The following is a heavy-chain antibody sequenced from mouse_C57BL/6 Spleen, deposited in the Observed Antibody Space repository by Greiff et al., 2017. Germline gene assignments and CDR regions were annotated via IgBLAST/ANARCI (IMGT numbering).Heavy chain of an antibody. CDR2: INPGSGGT. D-gene: IGHD1-1*01. V-gene: IGHV1-54*01. J-gene: IGHJ1*03. CDR1: GYAFTNYL. Sequence: QVQLKESGAELVRPGTSVKVSCKASGYAFTNYLIEWVKQRTGQGLEWIGVINPGSGGTNYNEKFKGKATLTADKSSSTAYMQLSSLTSEDSAVYFCARGGTTVVARYWYFDVWGTGTTVTVSS. CDR3: ARGGTTVVARYWYFDV.